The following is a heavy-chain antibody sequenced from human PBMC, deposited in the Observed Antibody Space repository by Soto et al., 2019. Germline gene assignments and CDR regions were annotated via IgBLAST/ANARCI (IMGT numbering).Heavy chain of an antibody. CDR3: AKDLQSYGDYDYYCYGMDV. CDR1: GFTFSTYG. J-gene: IGHJ6*02. V-gene: IGHV3-30*18. CDR2: ISYDGTNK. D-gene: IGHD4-17*01. Sequence: QVQLVESGGGEVQPGRSLTISCAASGFTFSTYGMHWVRQTPGKGLEWVAVISYDGTNKFYSDSVKRPFTISRDNFTNPLTLQMNSLRADATAVYSCAKDLQSYGDYDYYCYGMDVWGLGSRVTVSS.